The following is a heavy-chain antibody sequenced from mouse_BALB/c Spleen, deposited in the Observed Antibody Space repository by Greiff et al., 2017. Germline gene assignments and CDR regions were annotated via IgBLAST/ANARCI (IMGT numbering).Heavy chain of an antibody. CDR1: GYAFTNYL. V-gene: IGHV1-54*01. Sequence: VQLQQSGAELVRPGTSVKVSCKASGYAFTNYLIEWVKQRPGQGLEWIGVINPGSGGTNYNEKFKGKATLTADKSSSTAYMQLSSLTSDDSAVYFCARDSLAYWGQGTLVTVSA. J-gene: IGHJ3*01. CDR2: INPGSGGT. CDR3: ARDSLAY.